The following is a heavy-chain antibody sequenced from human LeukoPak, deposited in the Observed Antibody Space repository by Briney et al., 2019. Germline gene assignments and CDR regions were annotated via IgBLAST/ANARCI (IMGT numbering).Heavy chain of an antibody. CDR3: ASPGGVAVAGTVDY. Sequence: PSETLSLTCTVSGGSISSSSYYWGWIRQPPGKGLEWIGSIYYSGSTYDNPSLKSRVTISLDTSKNQFSLKLNSVTAADTAVYYCASPGGVAVAGTVDYWGQGTLVTVSS. D-gene: IGHD6-19*01. CDR1: GGSISSSSYY. V-gene: IGHV4-39*01. CDR2: IYYSGST. J-gene: IGHJ4*02.